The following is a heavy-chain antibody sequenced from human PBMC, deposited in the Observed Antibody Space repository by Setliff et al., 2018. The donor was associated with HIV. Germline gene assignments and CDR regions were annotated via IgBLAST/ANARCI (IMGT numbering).Heavy chain of an antibody. CDR3: ARHDITLVRGLV. J-gene: IGHJ6*02. CDR2: IHHSGNT. D-gene: IGHD3-10*01. V-gene: IGHV4-38-2*02. CDR1: GYSISSGYY. Sequence: PSETLSLTCTVSGYSISSGYYWGWIRLPPGKGLEWIGAIHHSGNTYYNPSLKSRVTISVDTSKNLFSLKVNSVTAADTAVYYCARHDITLVRGLVWGQGTTVTVSS.